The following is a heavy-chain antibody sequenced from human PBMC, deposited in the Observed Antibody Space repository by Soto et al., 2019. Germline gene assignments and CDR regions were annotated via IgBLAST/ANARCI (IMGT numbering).Heavy chain of an antibody. CDR2: IYYSGST. J-gene: IGHJ4*02. CDR1: GGSISSYY. D-gene: IGHD3-9*01. CDR3: ARHTILTGYYWFDY. V-gene: IGHV4-59*08. Sequence: PSETLSLTCTVSGGSISSYYWSWIRQPPGKGLEWIGYIYYSGSTNYNPSLKSRVTISVDTSKNQFSLKLSSVTAADTAVYYCARHTILTGYYWFDYWGQGTLVTVSS.